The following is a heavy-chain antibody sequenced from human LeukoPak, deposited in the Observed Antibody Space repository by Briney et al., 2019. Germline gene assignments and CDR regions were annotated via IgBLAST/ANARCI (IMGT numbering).Heavy chain of an antibody. CDR3: ASSYCSGGSCLIDY. J-gene: IGHJ4*02. V-gene: IGHV3-30*04. Sequence: GGSLRLSCAANGFTFSSYAMHWVRQAPGKGLEWVAVISYDGSNKYYADSVKGRFTISRDNSKNTLYLQMNSLRAEDTAVYYCASSYCSGGSCLIDYWGQGTLVTVSS. D-gene: IGHD2-15*01. CDR2: ISYDGSNK. CDR1: GFTFSSYA.